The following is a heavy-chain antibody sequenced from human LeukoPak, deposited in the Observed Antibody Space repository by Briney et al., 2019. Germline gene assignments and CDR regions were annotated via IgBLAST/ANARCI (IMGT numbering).Heavy chain of an antibody. J-gene: IGHJ4*02. V-gene: IGHV3-23*01. Sequence: ETLSLTCTVSGGSISSGSYYWGWIRQPPGKGLEWVSVISGSGGTTYYADSVKGRFTISRDNSKNTLYLQMNSLRAEDTAVYSCAKTQGYFDYWGQGTLVTVSS. CDR3: AKTQGYFDY. CDR1: GGSISSGSYY. CDR2: ISGSGGTT.